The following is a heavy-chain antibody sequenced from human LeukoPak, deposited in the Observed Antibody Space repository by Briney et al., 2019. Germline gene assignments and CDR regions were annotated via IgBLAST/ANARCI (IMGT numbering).Heavy chain of an antibody. CDR2: IYYSGST. CDR1: GGSISSYY. CDR3: ARVTIAAAVTGPGVGYYYYGMDV. Sequence: SGTLSLTCTVSGGSISSYYWSWIRQPPGKGLEWIGYIYYSGSTNYNPSLKSRVTISVDTSKNQFSLKLSSVTAADTAVYYCARVTIAAAVTGPGVGYYYYGMDVWGQGTTVTVSS. D-gene: IGHD6-13*01. J-gene: IGHJ6*02. V-gene: IGHV4-59*01.